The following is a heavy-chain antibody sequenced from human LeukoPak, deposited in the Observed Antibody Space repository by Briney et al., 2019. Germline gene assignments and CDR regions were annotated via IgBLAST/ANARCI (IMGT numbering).Heavy chain of an antibody. CDR3: ASASSHRIAAGGDY. D-gene: IGHD6-13*01. V-gene: IGHV3-74*01. CDR1: GFTFSNYW. CDR2: INSDGCSR. J-gene: IGHJ4*02. Sequence: GGSARLSCAASGFTFSNYWMHWVRQAPGKGLVWVSRINSDGCSRNYADSVKGRFTISRDNAKNTLYLQMNCLRAEDTAVYYCASASSHRIAAGGDYWGQGTLVTVSS.